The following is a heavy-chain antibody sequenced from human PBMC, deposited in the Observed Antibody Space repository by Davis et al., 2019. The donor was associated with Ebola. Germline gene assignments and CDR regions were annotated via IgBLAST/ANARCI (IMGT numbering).Heavy chain of an antibody. CDR1: GYTFTSYG. D-gene: IGHD2-15*01. CDR3: ARNIVVVVAATIGMGY. V-gene: IGHV1-2*02. Sequence: ASVTVSCKASGYTFTSYGISWVRQAPGQGLEWMGWINPNSGGTNYAQKFQGRVTMTRDTSISTAYMELSRLRSDDTAVYYCARNIVVVVAATIGMGYWGQGTLVTVSS. J-gene: IGHJ4*02. CDR2: INPNSGGT.